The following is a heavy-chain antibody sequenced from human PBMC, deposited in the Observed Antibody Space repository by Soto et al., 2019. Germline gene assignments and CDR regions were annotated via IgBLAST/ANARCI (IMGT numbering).Heavy chain of an antibody. V-gene: IGHV3-23*01. D-gene: IGHD2-2*03. Sequence: EVQVLESGGGVVQPGGSLRLSCAATGFTFSDFAMSWGRQAPGKGREWVSRIYGGGNGPHYADSVKGRVTISRDNSKNTLYLQMNSLRAEDTAVYYCAKMEGMDPWAYSFDYWGQGTLVTVSS. CDR2: IYGGGNGP. CDR1: GFTFSDFA. J-gene: IGHJ4*02. CDR3: AKMEGMDPWAYSFDY.